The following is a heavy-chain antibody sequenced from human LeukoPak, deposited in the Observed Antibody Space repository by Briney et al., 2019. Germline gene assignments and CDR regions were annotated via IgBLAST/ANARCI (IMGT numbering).Heavy chain of an antibody. CDR2: IYHSGST. J-gene: IGHJ4*02. Sequence: SETLSLTCAVSGGSISSGGYSWSWIRQPAGKGLEWIGYIYHSGSTYYNPSLKSRVTISVDRSKNQFSLKLSSVTAADTAVYYCARGVYYYGSGSYYNSGYFDYWGQGTLVTVSS. CDR1: GGSISSGGYS. D-gene: IGHD3-10*01. CDR3: ARGVYYYGSGSYYNSGYFDY. V-gene: IGHV4-30-2*01.